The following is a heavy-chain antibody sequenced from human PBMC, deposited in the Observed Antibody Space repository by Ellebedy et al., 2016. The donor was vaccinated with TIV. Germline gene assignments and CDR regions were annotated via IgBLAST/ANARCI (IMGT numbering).Heavy chain of an antibody. CDR2: ISAYNGNT. Sequence: ASVKVSCXASGYTFTSYGISWVRQAPGQGLEWMGWISAYNGNTNYAQKLQGRVTMTTDTSTSTAYMELRSLRSDDTAVYYCATFPPTSLVGATQGHRAFEIWGQGTMVTVSS. J-gene: IGHJ3*02. D-gene: IGHD1-26*01. CDR3: ATFPPTSLVGATQGHRAFEI. CDR1: GYTFTSYG. V-gene: IGHV1-18*01.